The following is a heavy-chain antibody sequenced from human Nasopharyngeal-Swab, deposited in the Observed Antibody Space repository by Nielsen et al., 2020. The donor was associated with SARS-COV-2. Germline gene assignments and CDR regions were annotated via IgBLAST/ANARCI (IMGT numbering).Heavy chain of an antibody. J-gene: IGHJ4*02. CDR1: GDSITSDW. V-gene: IGHV5-10-1*01. CDR2: IDPSDSYT. Sequence: GESRKISSKGSGDSITSDWIRWERQTHGKGLEWMGRIDPSDSYTNYSPSFQGHVTISADKSISTAYLQWSSLKASDTAMYYCARVKDTAMVKFLDYWGQGTLVTVSS. CDR3: ARVKDTAMVKFLDY. D-gene: IGHD5-18*01.